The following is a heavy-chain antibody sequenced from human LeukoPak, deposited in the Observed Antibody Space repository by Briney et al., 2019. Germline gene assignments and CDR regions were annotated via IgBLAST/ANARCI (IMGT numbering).Heavy chain of an antibody. Sequence: SETLSLTCTVSGGSISSYYWSWIRQPPGKGLEWIGEINHSGSTNYNPSLKSRVTISVDTSKNQFSLKLSSVTAADTAVYYCARRGSGYYLGYWGQGTLVTVSS. CDR3: ARRGSGYYLGY. V-gene: IGHV4-34*01. D-gene: IGHD3-3*01. CDR2: INHSGST. CDR1: GGSISSYY. J-gene: IGHJ4*02.